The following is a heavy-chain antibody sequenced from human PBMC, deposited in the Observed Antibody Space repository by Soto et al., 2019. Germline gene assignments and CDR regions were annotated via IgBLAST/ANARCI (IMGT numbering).Heavy chain of an antibody. J-gene: IGHJ4*02. D-gene: IGHD1-1*01. CDR3: ARHYPIGNNWNYFDY. V-gene: IGHV1-46*01. Sequence: ASVKVSCKASGYTFTSYYMHCVRQATEQGLEWMGIINPSGGSTSYAQKFQGRVTMTRDTSTSTVYMELSSLRSEDTAIYFCARHYPIGNNWNYFDYWGRGTLVTVSS. CDR1: GYTFTSYY. CDR2: INPSGGST.